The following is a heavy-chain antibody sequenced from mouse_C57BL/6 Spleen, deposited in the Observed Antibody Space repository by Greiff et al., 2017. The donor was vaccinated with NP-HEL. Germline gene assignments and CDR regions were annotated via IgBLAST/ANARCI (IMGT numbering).Heavy chain of an antibody. V-gene: IGHV5-4*01. CDR1: GFTFSSYA. Sequence: EVQGVESGGGLVKPGGSLKLSCAASGFTFSSYAMSWVRQTPETRLEWVATISDGGSYTYYPDNVKGRFTISRDNAKNNVYLQMSHVKSEETGMYNGGRERYWGKGTTLTVSS. J-gene: IGHJ2*01. CDR2: ISDGGSYT. CDR3: GRERY.